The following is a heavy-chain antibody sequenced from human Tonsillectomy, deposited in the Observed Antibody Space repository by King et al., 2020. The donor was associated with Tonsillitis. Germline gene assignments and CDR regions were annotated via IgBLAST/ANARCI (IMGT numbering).Heavy chain of an antibody. Sequence: QLQESGPGLVKPSETLSLTCAVSGGSISSGGHPWSWIRQPPGKGLEWVGYIFYTGTTYYNPSLKSRVTMSVDTSKKQFSLKLSSVTAADTAVYYCARAITYYDLWSGSSYFDYWGQGTLVTVSS. CDR2: IFYTGTT. D-gene: IGHD3-3*01. CDR1: GGSISSGGHP. CDR3: ARAITYYDLWSGSSYFDY. V-gene: IGHV4-30-4*07. J-gene: IGHJ4*02.